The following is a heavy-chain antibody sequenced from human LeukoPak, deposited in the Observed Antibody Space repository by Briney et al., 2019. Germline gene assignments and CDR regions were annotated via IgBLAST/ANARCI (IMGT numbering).Heavy chain of an antibody. D-gene: IGHD3-9*01. Sequence: GGSLRLSCAASGFTFSTYSMNWVRQAPGKGLEWVSSISSSSSYIYYADSVKGRFTISRDNAKNSLYLQMNSLRAEDTAVYYCARASEPIDTYYDILTGPMGRLDAFDIWGQGTMVTVSS. V-gene: IGHV3-21*01. CDR2: ISSSSSYI. J-gene: IGHJ3*02. CDR1: GFTFSTYS. CDR3: ARASEPIDTYYDILTGPMGRLDAFDI.